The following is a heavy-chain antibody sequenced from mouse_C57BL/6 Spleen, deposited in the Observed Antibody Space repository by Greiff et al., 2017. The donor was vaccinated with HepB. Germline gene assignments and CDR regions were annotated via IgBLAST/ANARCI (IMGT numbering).Heavy chain of an antibody. J-gene: IGHJ4*01. CDR2: IDPETGGT. V-gene: IGHV1-15*01. CDR3: TRKTVVARAMDY. D-gene: IGHD1-1*01. CDR1: GYTFTDYE. Sequence: VQLQQSGAELVRPGASVTLSCKASGYTFTDYEMHWVKQTPVHGLEWIGAIDPETGGTAYNQKFKGKAILTADKSSSTAYMELRSLTSEDSAVYYCTRKTVVARAMDYWGQGTSVTVSS.